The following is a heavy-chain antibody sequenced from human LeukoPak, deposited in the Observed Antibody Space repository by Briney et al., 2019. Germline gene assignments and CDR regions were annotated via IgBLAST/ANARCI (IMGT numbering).Heavy chain of an antibody. J-gene: IGHJ6*03. V-gene: IGHV3-30*02. Sequence: GGSLRLSCAASGFTFSNYGIHWVRQAPGKGLEWVAFIRYDGSNKYYADSVKGRFTISRDNSKNTLYLQTNSLRAEDTAVYYCAKSLESTNYYYHMDVWGKGTTVTISS. CDR2: IRYDGSNK. D-gene: IGHD2-2*01. CDR1: GFTFSNYG. CDR3: AKSLESTNYYYHMDV.